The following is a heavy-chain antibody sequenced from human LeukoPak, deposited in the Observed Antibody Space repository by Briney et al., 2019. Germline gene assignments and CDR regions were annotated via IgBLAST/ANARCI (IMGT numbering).Heavy chain of an antibody. CDR1: GFTFSSYS. J-gene: IGHJ4*02. V-gene: IGHV3-21*01. D-gene: IGHD5-24*01. CDR2: ISSSSSYI. CDR3: TSNDEMATITWNDY. Sequence: GGSLRLSCAASGFTFSSYSMNWVRQAPGRGLEWVSSISSSSSYIYYADSVKGRFTISRDNDKNPLYLQMNRLRAEDPAVYHCTSNDEMATITWNDYWGQGTLVTVSS.